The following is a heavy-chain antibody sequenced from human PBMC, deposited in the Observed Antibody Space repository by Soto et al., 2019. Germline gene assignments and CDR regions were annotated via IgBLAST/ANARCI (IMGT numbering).Heavy chain of an antibody. CDR1: GFTFSSYA. D-gene: IGHD6-6*01. J-gene: IGHJ5*02. V-gene: IGHV3-30-3*01. CDR2: ISYDGSNK. CDR3: ARDRGRIAARNWFDP. Sequence: VQLVESGGGVVQPGRSLRLSCAASGFTFSSYAMHWVRQAPGKGLEWVAVISYDGSNKYYADSVKGRFTISRDNSKNTLYLQMNSLRAEDSAVYYCARDRGRIAARNWFDPWGQGTLVTVSS.